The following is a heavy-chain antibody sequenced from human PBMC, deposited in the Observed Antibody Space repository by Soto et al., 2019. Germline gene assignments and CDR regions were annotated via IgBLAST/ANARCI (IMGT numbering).Heavy chain of an antibody. D-gene: IGHD6-13*01. CDR3: ARRIAAAGGYYYYAFDV. CDR2: IDPIDSKT. CDR1: GYNFDTYL. V-gene: IGHV5-10-1*01. J-gene: IGHJ6*01. Sequence: GESLHISCKGSGYNFDTYLINWVRQTPGKGLEWMGRIDPIDSKTKYSPSLEGHITISVDKSISTTYLQWSSLKASDTAIYYCARRIAAAGGYYYYAFDVWGQGTAVTVSS.